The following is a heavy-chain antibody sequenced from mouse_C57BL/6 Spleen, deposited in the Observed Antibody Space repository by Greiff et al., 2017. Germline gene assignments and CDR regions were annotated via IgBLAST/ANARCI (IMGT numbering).Heavy chain of an antibody. J-gene: IGHJ1*03. CDR1: GYTFTDYY. CDR3: ARGYYGSSPWYFDV. D-gene: IGHD1-1*01. Sequence: VQLQQSGPELVKPGASVKISCKASGYTFTDYYMNWVKQSHGKSLEWIGDINPNNGGTSYNQKFKGKATLTVDKSSSTAYMELRSLTSEDSAVYYGARGYYGSSPWYFDVWGTGTTVTVSS. CDR2: INPNNGGT. V-gene: IGHV1-26*01.